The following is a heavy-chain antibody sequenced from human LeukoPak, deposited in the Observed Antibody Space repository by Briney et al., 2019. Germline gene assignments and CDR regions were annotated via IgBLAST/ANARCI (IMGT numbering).Heavy chain of an antibody. D-gene: IGHD6-13*01. Sequence: PETLSLTCAVYGGSFSGYYWSWIRQPPGKGLEWIGEINHSGSTNYNPSLKSRVTISVDTSKNQFSLKLSSVTAADTAVYYCARVQAAAAGTGLSGDYWGQGTLVTVSS. CDR1: GGSFSGYY. J-gene: IGHJ4*02. CDR2: INHSGST. CDR3: ARVQAAAAGTGLSGDY. V-gene: IGHV4-34*01.